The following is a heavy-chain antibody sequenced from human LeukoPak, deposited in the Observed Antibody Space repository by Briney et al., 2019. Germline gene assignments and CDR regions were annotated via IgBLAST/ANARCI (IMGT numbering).Heavy chain of an antibody. V-gene: IGHV4-59*08. CDR3: ARGLVDTAMAPDY. J-gene: IGHJ4*02. CDR1: GGSISSYY. D-gene: IGHD5-18*01. CDR2: IYSSGST. Sequence: SETLSLTCTVSGGSISSYYWSWIRQPPGKGLEWIGYIYSSGSTNYNPSLKSRVTISVDTSKNQVSLKLSSVTAADTAVYYCARGLVDTAMAPDYWGQGTLVTVSS.